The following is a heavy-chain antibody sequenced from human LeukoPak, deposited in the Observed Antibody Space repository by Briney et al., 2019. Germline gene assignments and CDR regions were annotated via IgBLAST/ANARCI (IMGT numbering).Heavy chain of an antibody. V-gene: IGHV3-20*04. Sequence: GGSLRLSCAASGFTFDHYGMSWLRQAPGKGLEWVSGINWNGGSTGYADSVKGRFTIYRDNAKNSLYLKINSLRAEDTALYYCARDRRAARPEFYYWGQVTLVTVSS. D-gene: IGHD6-6*01. J-gene: IGHJ4*02. CDR2: INWNGGST. CDR1: GFTFDHYG. CDR3: ARDRRAARPEFYY.